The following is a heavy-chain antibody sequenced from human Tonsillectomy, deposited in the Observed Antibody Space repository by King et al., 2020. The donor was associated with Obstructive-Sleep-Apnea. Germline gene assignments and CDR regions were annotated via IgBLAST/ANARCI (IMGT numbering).Heavy chain of an antibody. CDR3: ARDRAPHHYDSRGYSTGAFDI. Sequence: QLVQSGPEVVKPGSSVKVSCKASGGTLYIYGASWVRQAPGQGFEWMGGIIPIFGTAIYAQKFQGRLTITADESTSTAYMELSSLRSEDTAVYYCARDRAPHHYDSRGYSTGAFDIWGQGTMVTVSS. V-gene: IGHV1-69*01. CDR2: IIPIFGTA. J-gene: IGHJ3*02. CDR1: GGTLYIYG. D-gene: IGHD3-22*01.